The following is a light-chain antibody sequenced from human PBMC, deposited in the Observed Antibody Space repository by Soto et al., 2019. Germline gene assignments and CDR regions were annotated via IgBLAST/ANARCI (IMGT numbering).Light chain of an antibody. Sequence: QSVLTQPASVSGSPGQSITISCTGTSSDVGGYNYVSWYQHHPGKAPKLMIYDVSNRPSGVSSRFSGPKSGNTASLTISGLQPEDEADYYCSSYTTSNTRQIVFGTGTKVTVL. CDR3: SSYTTSNTRQIV. CDR2: DVS. CDR1: SSDVGGYNY. J-gene: IGLJ1*01. V-gene: IGLV2-14*03.